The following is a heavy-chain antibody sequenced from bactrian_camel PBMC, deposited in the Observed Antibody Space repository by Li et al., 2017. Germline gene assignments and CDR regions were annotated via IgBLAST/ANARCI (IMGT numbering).Heavy chain of an antibody. CDR2: IGRYDEPT. CDR3: AAGRLIMCTAFAIPSFPD. V-gene: IGHV3-3*01. CDR1: GSISNYA. D-gene: IGHD6*01. Sequence: HVQLVESGGASVQAGGSLRLSCLASGSISNYAMAWFRQAPGKEREGVAHIGRYDEPTYTDAVKGRFRISKDTAKNTLDLQMDSLTPDDTAMYYCAAGRLIMCTAFAIPSFPDRGQGTQVTVS. J-gene: IGHJ4*01.